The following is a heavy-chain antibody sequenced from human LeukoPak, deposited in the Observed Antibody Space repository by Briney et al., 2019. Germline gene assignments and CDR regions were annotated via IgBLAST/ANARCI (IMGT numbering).Heavy chain of an antibody. J-gene: IGHJ3*02. D-gene: IGHD3-16*01. CDR2: IWYDGSNK. V-gene: IGHV3-33*08. CDR3: ARELGAKSVSNAFDI. CDR1: GFTFSSYG. Sequence: GGSLRLSCAASGFTFSSYGMHWVRQAPGKGLEWVAVIWYDGSNKYYADSVKGRFTISRDNSKNTLYLQMNSLRAEDTAVYYCARELGAKSVSNAFDIWGQGTMVTVSS.